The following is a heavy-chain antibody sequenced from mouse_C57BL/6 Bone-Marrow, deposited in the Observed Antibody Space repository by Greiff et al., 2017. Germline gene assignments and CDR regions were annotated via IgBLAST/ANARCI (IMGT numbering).Heavy chain of an antibody. CDR1: GFNIKDDY. CDR3: TNPYGSRVAWFAY. D-gene: IGHD1-1*01. J-gene: IGHJ3*01. CDR2: IDPENGDT. V-gene: IGHV14-4*01. Sequence: EVQLVESGAELVRPGASVKLSCTASGFNIKDDYMHWVKQRPEQGLEWIGWIDPENGDTEYASKFQGKATITADTSSNTAYLQLSSLTSEDTAVYYCTNPYGSRVAWFAYWGQGTLVTVSA.